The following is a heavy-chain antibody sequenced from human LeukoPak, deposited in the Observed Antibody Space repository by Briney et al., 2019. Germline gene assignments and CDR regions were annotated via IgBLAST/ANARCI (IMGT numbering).Heavy chain of an antibody. D-gene: IGHD2-2*01. V-gene: IGHV3-30*18. J-gene: IGHJ4*02. Sequence: GGSLRLSCGASGFPFSSNGVHWVREAPGKGVEWVALISYDGVNKFYADSVRGRVIIPRDNSKNALYLQMNSRRVEDTAVYYCSKDYATRWALDYWGPGTLVTVSS. CDR2: ISYDGVNK. CDR3: SKDYATRWALDY. CDR1: GFPFSSNG.